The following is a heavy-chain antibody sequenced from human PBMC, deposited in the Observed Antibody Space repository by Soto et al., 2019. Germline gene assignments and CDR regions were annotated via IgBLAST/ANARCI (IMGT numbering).Heavy chain of an antibody. J-gene: IGHJ6*02. V-gene: IGHV4-30-4*01. CDR3: YSSSLYGMDV. CDR1: GGSISSGYYY. CDR2: IYNSVNT. Sequence: KPAETLSLTCSVSGGSISSGYYYWTWIPQPPAKALGWIGNIYNSVNTYDNPFLKRRHTLSTSTSKNRFSLTVGSVTTADTAVYYCYSSSLYGMDVWGQGTTVTVTS.